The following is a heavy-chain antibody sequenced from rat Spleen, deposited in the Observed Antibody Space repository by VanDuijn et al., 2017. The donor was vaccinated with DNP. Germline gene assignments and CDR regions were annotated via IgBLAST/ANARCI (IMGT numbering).Heavy chain of an antibody. Sequence: EVQLQESGPGLVTPSQSLSLTCSVTGYSITSNYWAWIRKFPGNKMEWMGYISYSGTTRYNPSLKSRISITRDTSKNHFILQLNSLSPEDTATYFCARSRWFDFWGQGVMVTVSS. CDR1: GYSITSNY. CDR2: ISYSGTT. V-gene: IGHV3-1*01. J-gene: IGHJ2*01. CDR3: ARSRWFDF.